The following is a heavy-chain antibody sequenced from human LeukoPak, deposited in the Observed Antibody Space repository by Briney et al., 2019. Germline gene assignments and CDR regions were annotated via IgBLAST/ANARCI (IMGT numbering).Heavy chain of an antibody. V-gene: IGHV4-30-2*01. CDR1: GGSFSSGGYY. CDR3: ARAEYSSSWGFDY. Sequence: SQTLSLTCTVSGGSFSSGGYYWSWIRQPPGKGLEWIGEINHSGSTNYNPSLKSRVTISVDKSKNQFSLKLSSVTAADTAVYYCARAEYSSSWGFDYWGQGTLVTVSS. CDR2: INHSGST. D-gene: IGHD6-6*01. J-gene: IGHJ4*02.